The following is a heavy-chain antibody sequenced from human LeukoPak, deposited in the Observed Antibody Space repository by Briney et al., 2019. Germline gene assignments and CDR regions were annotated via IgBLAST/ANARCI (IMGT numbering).Heavy chain of an antibody. CDR3: ARDGGPDYGYLFDY. CDR2: IIPIFGTA. J-gene: IGHJ4*02. D-gene: IGHD4/OR15-4a*01. Sequence: SVKVSCKASGGTFSSYAISWVRQAPGQGLEWMGRIIPIFGTANYAQTFQGRVTFTTDEFTSTAYIELSSLRSEDTAVYYCARDGGPDYGYLFDYWGQGTLVTVSS. CDR1: GGTFSSYA. V-gene: IGHV1-69*05.